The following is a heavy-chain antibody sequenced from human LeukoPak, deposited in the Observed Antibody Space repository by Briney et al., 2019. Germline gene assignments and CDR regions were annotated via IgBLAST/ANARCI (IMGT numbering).Heavy chain of an antibody. D-gene: IGHD2-2*01. CDR3: ATTAGYQLLWALDRHWFDP. CDR2: FDPEDGET. J-gene: IGHJ5*02. V-gene: IGHV1-24*01. CDR1: GYTLTELS. Sequence: GASVKVSCKVSGYTLTELSMHWVRQAPGKGLEWMGGFDPEDGETIYAQKFQGRVTMTEDTSTDTAYMELSSLRSEDTAVYYCATTAGYQLLWALDRHWFDPWGQGTLVTVSS.